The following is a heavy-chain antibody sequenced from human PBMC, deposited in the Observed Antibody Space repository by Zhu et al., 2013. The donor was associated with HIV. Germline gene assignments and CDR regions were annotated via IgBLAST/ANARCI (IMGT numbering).Heavy chain of an antibody. CDR2: INHSGST. J-gene: IGHJ5*02. CDR1: GGSFSGYY. D-gene: IGHD4-17*01. CDR3: ARGLLPNAYGDYASP. V-gene: IGHV4-34*01. Sequence: QVQLQQWGAGLLKPSETLSLTCAVYGGSFSGYYWSWIRQPPGKGLEWIGEINHSGSTNYNPSLKSRVTISVDTSKNQFSLKLSSVTAADTAVYYCARGLLPNAYGDYASPWGQGPWSPSPQ.